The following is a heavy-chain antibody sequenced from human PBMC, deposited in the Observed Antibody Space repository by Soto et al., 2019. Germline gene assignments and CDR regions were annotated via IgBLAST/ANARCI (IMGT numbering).Heavy chain of an antibody. CDR2: ITRDGYNK. J-gene: IGHJ4*02. V-gene: IGHV3-30*04. CDR3: TKSRGGSSSVGMDY. D-gene: IGHD6-6*01. CDR1: GFIFKNYA. Sequence: QVQLVESGGGVVQPGRSLRLSCAGSGFIFKNYALNWVRQAPGKGLEWVASITRDGYNKYYADSVKGRFTISRDNSRDTLSLQMTALTIEDSSVYYCTKSRGGSSSVGMDYWGQGTRVTVSS.